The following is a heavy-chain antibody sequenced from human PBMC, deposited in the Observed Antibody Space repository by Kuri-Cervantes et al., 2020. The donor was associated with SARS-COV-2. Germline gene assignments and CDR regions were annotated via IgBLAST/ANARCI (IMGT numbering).Heavy chain of an antibody. CDR1: GFTFSDHY. V-gene: IGHV3-72*01. CDR2: TRNKANSYTT. J-gene: IGHJ6*02. D-gene: IGHD3-22*01. Sequence: GESLKISCAASGFTFSDHYMDWVRQAPGKGLERVGRTRNKANSYTTEYAASVKGRFTISRDDSKNSLYLQMNSLKTEDTAVYYCARGNYYDSSGYFYYYGMDVWGQGTTVTVSS. CDR3: ARGNYYDSSGYFYYYGMDV.